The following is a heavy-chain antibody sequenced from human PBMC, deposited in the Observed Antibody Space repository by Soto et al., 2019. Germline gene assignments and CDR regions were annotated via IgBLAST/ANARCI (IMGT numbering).Heavy chain of an antibody. V-gene: IGHV3-23*01. CDR3: ARGWGSVLRHFDY. CDR2: ISGSGGST. D-gene: IGHD2-8*02. Sequence: GGSLRLSCAASGFTFSSYAMSWVRQAPGKGLEWASAISGSGGSTYYADSVKGRFTISRDNSKNTLYLQMNGLRAEDTAVYYCARGWGSVLRHFDYWGQGTLVTVSS. CDR1: GFTFSSYA. J-gene: IGHJ4*02.